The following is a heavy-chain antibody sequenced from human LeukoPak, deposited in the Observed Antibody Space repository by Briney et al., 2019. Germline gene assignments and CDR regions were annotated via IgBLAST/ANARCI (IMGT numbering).Heavy chain of an antibody. V-gene: IGHV4-59*08. CDR1: GGSISSYY. CDR2: IYYSGNT. Sequence: PSETLSLTCTVSGGSISSYYWSWIRQPPGKGLEWIGYIYYSGNTNYNPSLKSRVTISVDTSKNQFSLKLSSVTAADTAVYYCARHTGGWGSFDYWGQGTLVTVSS. J-gene: IGHJ4*02. D-gene: IGHD7-27*01. CDR3: ARHTGGWGSFDY.